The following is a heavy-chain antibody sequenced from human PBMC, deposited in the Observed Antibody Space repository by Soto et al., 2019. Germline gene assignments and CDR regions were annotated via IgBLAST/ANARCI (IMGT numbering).Heavy chain of an antibody. Sequence: SETLSLTCAVYGGSFSGYYWSWIRQPPGKGLEWIGEINHSGSTNYNPSLKSRVTISVDTSKNQFSLKLSSVTAADTAVYYCASFPRPYGSGSYYNWGQGTLVTVSS. V-gene: IGHV4-34*01. J-gene: IGHJ4*02. CDR3: ASFPRPYGSGSYYN. CDR1: GGSFSGYY. CDR2: INHSGST. D-gene: IGHD3-10*01.